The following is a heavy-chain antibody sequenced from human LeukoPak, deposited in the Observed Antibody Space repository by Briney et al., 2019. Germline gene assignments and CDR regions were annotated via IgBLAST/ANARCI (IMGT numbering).Heavy chain of an antibody. D-gene: IGHD3-3*02. V-gene: IGHV3-43*02. CDR3: AKAVESRALARPYGMDV. CDR2: ISGDGIRI. J-gene: IGHJ6*02. CDR1: GFTFDDYA. Sequence: GGPLRLSCAASGFTFDDYAMHWVRHAPGKGLEWVSLISGDGIRIHYADSVKGRFTISRDNSKNSLYLQMSRLRAEDTALYYCAKAVESRALARPYGMDVWGQGTPVTVSS.